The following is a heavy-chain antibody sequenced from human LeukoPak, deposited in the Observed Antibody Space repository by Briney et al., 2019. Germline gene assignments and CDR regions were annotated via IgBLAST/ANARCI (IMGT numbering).Heavy chain of an antibody. J-gene: IGHJ4*02. V-gene: IGHV3-23*03. CDR1: GFTFSTHF. CDR2: ISGDGTYT. CDR3: AKTFGSGDY. D-gene: IGHD3-10*01. Sequence: PGGPLRLSCAATGAASGFTFSTHFLNWVRQAPGKGLEWVSGISGDGTYTYYADSVKGRFTASRDNSRKTLYLQLNNLRVEDTAMYYCAKTFGSGDYWGQGTLVTVSS.